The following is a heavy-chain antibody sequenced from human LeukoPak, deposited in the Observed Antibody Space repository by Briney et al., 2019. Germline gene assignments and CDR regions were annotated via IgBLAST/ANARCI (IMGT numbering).Heavy chain of an antibody. CDR1: EFTFSSYW. J-gene: IGHJ4*02. Sequence: GGSLRLSCAASEFTFSSYWMSWVRQAPGKGLEWVASIKQDGSEEYYVDSVKGRVTISRDNAKNSLYLQMNSLRAEDTAVYSCARVFGAGYSDYWGQGTLVTVSS. CDR3: ARVFGAGYSDY. D-gene: IGHD4/OR15-4a*01. V-gene: IGHV3-7*01. CDR2: IKQDGSEE.